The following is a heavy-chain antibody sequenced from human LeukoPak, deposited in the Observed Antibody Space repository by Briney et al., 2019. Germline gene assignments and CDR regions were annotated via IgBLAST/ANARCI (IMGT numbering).Heavy chain of an antibody. J-gene: IGHJ4*02. Sequence: GSLRLSCAASGFTFSSYGMHWVRQAPGKGLEWVATISYDGSNEYYADSVRGRFIISRDNSKNTLYLQMNSLTAEDTAVYYCAKRGDDCSGGSCYVDNWGQGTLVTVSS. CDR2: ISYDGSNE. V-gene: IGHV3-30*18. CDR1: GFTFSSYG. D-gene: IGHD2-15*01. CDR3: AKRGDDCSGGSCYVDN.